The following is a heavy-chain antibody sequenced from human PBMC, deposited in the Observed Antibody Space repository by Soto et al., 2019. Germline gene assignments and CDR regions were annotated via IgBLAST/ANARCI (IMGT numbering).Heavy chain of an antibody. CDR3: ARELASYNDY. Sequence: EVQLVESGGGLVQPGGSLRLSCVASGFTFSGYWMHWVRQAPGKGLVWVSRIDGDGSRTNYADSVKGRFTISRDNAKNTLCLQMNSLRAEDTAVYYCARELASYNDYWGQGTLVTVSS. J-gene: IGHJ4*02. D-gene: IGHD1-1*01. CDR1: GFTFSGYW. CDR2: IDGDGSRT. V-gene: IGHV3-74*01.